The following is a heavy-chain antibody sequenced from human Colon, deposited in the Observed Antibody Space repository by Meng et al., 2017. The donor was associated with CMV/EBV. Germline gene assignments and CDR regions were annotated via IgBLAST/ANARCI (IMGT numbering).Heavy chain of an antibody. CDR2: ISSGSRDI. J-gene: IGHJ4*02. V-gene: IGHV3-21*06. D-gene: IGHD2-8*01. CDR3: VRDNGQQPDS. Sequence: GGSLRLSCTASGFTFNSFNMNWVRQAPGKGLEWVSFISSGSRDIYYAASVKGRFTISRDNAKNSVSLQMSSLRTEDTATYYCVRDNGQQPDSWGQGTLVTVSS. CDR1: GFTFNSFN.